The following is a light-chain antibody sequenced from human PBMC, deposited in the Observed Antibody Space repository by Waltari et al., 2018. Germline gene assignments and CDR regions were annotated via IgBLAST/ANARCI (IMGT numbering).Light chain of an antibody. CDR3: QQYNSWPFT. V-gene: IGKV3-15*01. Sequence: EKVMTQSPATLSVSPGERATLSCRASQSVSNHLAWYQQRPGQAPSLLIYAASSGAPGVPARFSGSGSGTEFTLTIDSLQSEDFAVYFCQQYNSWPFTFGPGTQVDIK. J-gene: IGKJ3*01. CDR2: AAS. CDR1: QSVSNH.